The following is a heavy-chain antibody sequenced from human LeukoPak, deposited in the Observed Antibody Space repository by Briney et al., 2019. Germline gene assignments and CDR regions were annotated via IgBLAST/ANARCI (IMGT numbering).Heavy chain of an antibody. CDR2: IYTSGST. Sequence: PSQTLSLTCTVSGGSISSGSYYWSWIRQPAGKGLEWIGRIYTSGSTNYNPSLKGRVTISVDTSKNQFSPKMSSVTAADTAVYYCARDRLAIVGATIDWYFDLWGRGTLVTVSS. D-gene: IGHD1-26*01. CDR3: ARDRLAIVGATIDWYFDL. J-gene: IGHJ2*01. CDR1: GGSISSGSYY. V-gene: IGHV4-61*02.